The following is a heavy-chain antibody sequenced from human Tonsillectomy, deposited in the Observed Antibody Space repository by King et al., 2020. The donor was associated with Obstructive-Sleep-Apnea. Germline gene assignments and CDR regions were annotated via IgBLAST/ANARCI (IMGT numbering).Heavy chain of an antibody. CDR3: ARDPRGAPAFDI. J-gene: IGHJ3*02. V-gene: IGHV3-23*04. CDR1: GFTFSSYA. D-gene: IGHD3-10*01. CDR2: ISGSGGST. Sequence: VQLVESGGGLVQPGGSLRVSCAASGFTFSSYAMSWVRQAPGKGLEWVSSISGSGGSTYYADSVKGRFTISRDNSKNTLYLRMNSLRAEDTAVYYCARDPRGAPAFDIWGQGTMVTVSS.